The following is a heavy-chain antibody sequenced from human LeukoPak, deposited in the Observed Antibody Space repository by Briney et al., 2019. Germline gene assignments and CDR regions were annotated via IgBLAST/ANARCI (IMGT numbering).Heavy chain of an antibody. V-gene: IGHV4-61*02. CDR3: ARHRLMYYYGSGSYYNWFDP. Sequence: SETLSLTCTVSGGSISSGSYYWSWIRQPAGKGLEWIGRIYTSGSTNYNPSLKSRVTMSVDTSKNQFSLKLSSVTAADTAVYYCARHRLMYYYGSGSYYNWFDPWGQGTLVTVSS. D-gene: IGHD3-10*01. CDR1: GGSISSGSYY. CDR2: IYTSGST. J-gene: IGHJ5*02.